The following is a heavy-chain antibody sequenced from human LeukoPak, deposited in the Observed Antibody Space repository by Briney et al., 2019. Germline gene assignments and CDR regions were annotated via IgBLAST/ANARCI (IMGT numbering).Heavy chain of an antibody. CDR2: IYYIGST. CDR3: ARGTPEDAFDI. V-gene: IGHV4-59*01. J-gene: IGHJ3*02. D-gene: IGHD2-15*01. Sequence: SETLSLTCTVSGGSISIYYWSCIRQPPGKGLECSWYIYYIGSTNYNPSLKSRVTISVDTSKNQFSLKLSSVTAADTAVYYCARGTPEDAFDIWGQGTMVTVSS. CDR1: GGSISIYY.